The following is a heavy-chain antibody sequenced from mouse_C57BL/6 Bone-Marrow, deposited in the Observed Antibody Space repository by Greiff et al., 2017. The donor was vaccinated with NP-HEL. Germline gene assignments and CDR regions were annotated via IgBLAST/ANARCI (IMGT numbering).Heavy chain of an antibody. CDR2: IYTRDGST. D-gene: IGHD1-1*01. V-gene: IGHV1-78*01. CDR3: ARDGSSFLDY. CDR1: GYTFTDYT. J-gene: IGHJ2*01. Sequence: QVQLKESDAELVKPGASVKISCKVSGYTFTDYTIHWMKQRPEQGLEWIGYIYTRDGSTKYNEKFKGKAPLTADKSSSTAYMQPKNLTSEDSAVYFCARDGSSFLDYWGQGTTLTVSS.